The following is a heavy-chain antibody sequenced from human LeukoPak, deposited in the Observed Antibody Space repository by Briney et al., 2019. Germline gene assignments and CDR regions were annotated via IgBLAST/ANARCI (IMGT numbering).Heavy chain of an antibody. CDR1: GGSISSYY. CDR3: AGHDTYYYDSSGYKPDAFDI. D-gene: IGHD3-22*01. V-gene: IGHV4-59*08. CDR2: IYYSGST. Sequence: PSETLSLTCTVSGGSISSYYWSWIRQPPGKGLEWIGYIYYSGSTNYNPSLKSRVTISVDTSKNQFSLKLSSVTAADTAVYYCAGHDTYYYDSSGYKPDAFDIWGQGTMVTVSS. J-gene: IGHJ3*02.